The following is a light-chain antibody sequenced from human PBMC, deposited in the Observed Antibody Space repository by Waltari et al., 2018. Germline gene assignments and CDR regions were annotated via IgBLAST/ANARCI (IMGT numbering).Light chain of an antibody. V-gene: IGLV1-40*01. CDR2: GST. CDR3: QSYDTSLMTVV. CDR1: GHNIGAGQA. J-gene: IGLJ3*02. Sequence: QSVLTQPPSVSGAPGPRVTLSCTGLGHNIGAGQACHWDQPLPRAAPKRLIYGSTSRPLGVPDRFFGSTSGTSASLAITGLQAEDEADYYCQSYDTSLMTVVFGGGTKLTVL.